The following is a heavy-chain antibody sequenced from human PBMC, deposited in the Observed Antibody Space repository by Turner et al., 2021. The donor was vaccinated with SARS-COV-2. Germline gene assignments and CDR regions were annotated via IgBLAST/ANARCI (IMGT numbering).Heavy chain of an antibody. J-gene: IGHJ3*02. V-gene: IGHV3-21*01. CDR1: GFTFSHYS. CDR2: FISSSCYI. CDR3: AKWYDYYDSSGYYPDAFDI. Sequence: EVELVEAGGGLVKPGGSLAPSCAASGFTFSHYSITWGRQAPGKALEWDAWFISSSCYICYAESDKGRLTISCDNAKNSLYQQLYSQRAEDTAVYYGAKWYDYYDSSGYYPDAFDIWGQGTMVTVSS. D-gene: IGHD3-22*01.